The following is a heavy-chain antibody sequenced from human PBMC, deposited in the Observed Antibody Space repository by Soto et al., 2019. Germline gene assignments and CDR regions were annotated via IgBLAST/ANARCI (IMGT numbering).Heavy chain of an antibody. J-gene: IGHJ4*02. CDR3: ASRDPGTGVDY. D-gene: IGHD2-8*02. CDR2: IYRTGST. Sequence: QVQLQESGPGLVKPSGTLSLTCAVSGGSFTSNNWWTWVRQPPGQGLEWIGEIYRTGSTNYNPSLKSRFTISLDKSENQFSLKVTSLTAADTAVYYCASRDPGTGVDYWGQGTLVTVSS. CDR1: GGSFTSNNW. V-gene: IGHV4-4*02.